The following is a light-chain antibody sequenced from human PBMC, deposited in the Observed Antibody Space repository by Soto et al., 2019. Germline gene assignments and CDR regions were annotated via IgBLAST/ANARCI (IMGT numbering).Light chain of an antibody. CDR1: SSNIGSNS. V-gene: IGLV1-44*01. CDR2: SDN. CDR3: ATWDDTLNGRV. Sequence: QSVLTQPPSASGTPGQRVTISCSGSSSNIGSNSVNWYHQVAGTAPKLLIHSDNRRPSGVPDRFSGSKSGTSASLAISGLQSGDEADYYCATWDDTLNGRVFGGGTKGTVL. J-gene: IGLJ3*02.